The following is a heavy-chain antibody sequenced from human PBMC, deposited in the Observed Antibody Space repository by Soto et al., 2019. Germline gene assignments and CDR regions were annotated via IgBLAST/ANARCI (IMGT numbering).Heavy chain of an antibody. CDR1: GFTFSSYS. Sequence: EVQLVESGGGLVQPGGSLRLSCAASGFTFSSYSMNWVRQAPGKGLEWVSYISSSSSTIYYADSVKGRFTISRDNAKNAVYLQMNSLRDEDTAVYYCARLRDFGGSYPIALWGQGTLVTVSS. D-gene: IGHD1-26*01. V-gene: IGHV3-48*02. CDR2: ISSSSSTI. CDR3: ARLRDFGGSYPIAL. J-gene: IGHJ4*02.